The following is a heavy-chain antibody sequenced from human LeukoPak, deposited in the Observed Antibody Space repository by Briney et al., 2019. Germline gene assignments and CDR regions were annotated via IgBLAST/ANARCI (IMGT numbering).Heavy chain of an antibody. CDR1: GGSFSGYY. D-gene: IGHD5-12*01. J-gene: IGHJ4*02. CDR3: ARSNSDYDSAYRY. Sequence: SETLSLTCAVYGGSFSGYYWSWIRQPPGKGLEWVGEINHSGSTNYNPSLKSRVTISVDTSKNQFSLKLSSVTAADTTVYYCARSNSDYDSAYRYWGQGTLVTVSS. V-gene: IGHV4-34*01. CDR2: INHSGST.